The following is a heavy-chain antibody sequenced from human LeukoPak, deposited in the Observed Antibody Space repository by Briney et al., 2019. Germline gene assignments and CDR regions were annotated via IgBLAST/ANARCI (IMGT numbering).Heavy chain of an antibody. J-gene: IGHJ4*02. CDR3: AKGSSSGWSGDYFDY. V-gene: IGHV3-23*01. Sequence: GGSLRLSCAASGFTFSSYAMSWVRQAPGRGLEWVSTISGSGGSTYYADSVKGRFTISRDNSKNTLSLQMSSLRVEDTAVYYCAKGSSSGWSGDYFDYWGQGTLVTVSS. CDR1: GFTFSSYA. CDR2: ISGSGGST. D-gene: IGHD6-19*01.